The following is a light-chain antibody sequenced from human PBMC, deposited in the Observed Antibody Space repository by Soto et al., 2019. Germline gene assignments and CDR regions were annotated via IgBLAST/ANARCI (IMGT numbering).Light chain of an antibody. CDR3: SSYTSSSTRV. V-gene: IGLV2-14*03. CDR2: DVD. Sequence: QSVLTQPASVSGFPGQSITISCTGTSSDVGGYNYVSWYQQYPGKAPKVVIYDVDNRPSGVSHRFSGSKSGNTASLTISGLQAEDEADYYCSSYTSSSTRVFGTGTKVTVL. CDR1: SSDVGGYNY. J-gene: IGLJ1*01.